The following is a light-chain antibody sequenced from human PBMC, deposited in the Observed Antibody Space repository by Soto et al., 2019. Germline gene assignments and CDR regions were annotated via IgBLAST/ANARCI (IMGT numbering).Light chain of an antibody. J-gene: IGLJ2*01. V-gene: IGLV2-23*01. CDR1: SSEVGTYNL. CDR2: EGT. Sequence: QSALTQPASVSGSARQSITSSCTGTSSEVGTYNLVSWYQQCPGKAPKLMIYEGTKRPSGVSNRFSGSKSGNTASLTISSLQAEDEADYYCCSYAGSSTHVVFGGGTKLTVL. CDR3: CSYAGSSTHVV.